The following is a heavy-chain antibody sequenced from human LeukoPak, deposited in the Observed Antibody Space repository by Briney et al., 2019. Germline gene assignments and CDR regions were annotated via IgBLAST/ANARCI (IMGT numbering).Heavy chain of an antibody. D-gene: IGHD6-13*01. J-gene: IGHJ5*02. V-gene: IGHV6-1*01. CDR1: GDSVSSNSAA. Sequence: SQTLSLTCAISGDSVSSNSAAWNWIRQSPSRGLEWLGRTYYRSKWYNDYAVSVKSRVTINPDTSKNQFSLQLNSVTPEDTAVYYCARGPRIAAAGNSGFTPWGQGTLVTVSS. CDR3: ARGPRIAAAGNSGFTP. CDR2: TYYRSKWYN.